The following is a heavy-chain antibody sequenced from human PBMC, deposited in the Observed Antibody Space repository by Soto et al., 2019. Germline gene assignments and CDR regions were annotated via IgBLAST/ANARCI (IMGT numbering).Heavy chain of an antibody. J-gene: IGHJ4*02. Sequence: PSETLSLTCTVSGGSVSSSPYYWVWIRQPPGKGLEYIGNIYYGGSTYCSPSLKSRVTISVDTSTNQFSLKLSSVTAADTAVYYCARARGFSYGYCDYWGRGTLVTVSS. CDR2: IYYGGST. CDR1: GGSVSSSPYY. D-gene: IGHD5-18*01. CDR3: ARARGFSYGYCDY. V-gene: IGHV4-39*01.